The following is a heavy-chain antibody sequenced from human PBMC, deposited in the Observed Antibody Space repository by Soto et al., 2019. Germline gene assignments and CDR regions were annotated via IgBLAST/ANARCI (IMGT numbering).Heavy chain of an antibody. CDR1: GYTFTSYG. Sequence: ASVKVSCKASGYTFTSYGISWVRQAPGQGLEWMGWISAYNGNTNYAQKLQGRVTMTTDTSTSTAYMELRSLRSDDTAVYYCASGYSSSLRSYYYYGMDVWGQGTTVTVSS. V-gene: IGHV1-18*01. J-gene: IGHJ6*02. CDR3: ASGYSSSLRSYYYYGMDV. D-gene: IGHD6-13*01. CDR2: ISAYNGNT.